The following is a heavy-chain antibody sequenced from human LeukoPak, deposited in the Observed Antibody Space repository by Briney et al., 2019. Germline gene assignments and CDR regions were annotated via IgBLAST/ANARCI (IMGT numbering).Heavy chain of an antibody. CDR3: AKSGYFDSTGYYYFDH. Sequence: PGGSLRLSCAASGFTFSGYAMSWVRQAPGKGLEWISAISGGGGSTYYADSVKGRFTISRDNSKNTLYLQMNSPRAEDTAVYYCAKSGYFDSTGYYYFDHWGQGTLVTVSS. V-gene: IGHV3-23*01. D-gene: IGHD3-22*01. CDR2: ISGGGGST. CDR1: GFTFSGYA. J-gene: IGHJ4*02.